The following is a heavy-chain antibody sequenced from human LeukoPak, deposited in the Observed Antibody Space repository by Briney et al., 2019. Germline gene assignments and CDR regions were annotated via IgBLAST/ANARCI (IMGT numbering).Heavy chain of an antibody. CDR2: INPNSGGT. J-gene: IGHJ3*02. V-gene: IGHV1-2*02. Sequence: ASVKVSCKASGYTFTGYYMHWVRQAPGQGLEWMGWINPNSGGTNYAQKFQGRVTMTRDTSTSTVYMELSSLRSEDTAVYYCAREGSSWDAFDIWGQGTMVTVSS. CDR3: AREGSSWDAFDI. CDR1: GYTFTGYY. D-gene: IGHD6-13*01.